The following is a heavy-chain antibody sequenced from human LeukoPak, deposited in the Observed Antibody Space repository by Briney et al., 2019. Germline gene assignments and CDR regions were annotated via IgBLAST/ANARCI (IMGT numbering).Heavy chain of an antibody. J-gene: IGHJ4*02. Sequence: PSETLSLTCTVSGGSINSYYWSWIRQPPGKGLEWIGYIYYSGSTNYNPSLKSRVTMSVDTSKNQFSLKLSSVTAADTAVYYCARQKVPDYWGQGTLVTVSS. V-gene: IGHV4-59*08. CDR3: ARQKVPDY. CDR1: GGSINSYY. CDR2: IYYSGST.